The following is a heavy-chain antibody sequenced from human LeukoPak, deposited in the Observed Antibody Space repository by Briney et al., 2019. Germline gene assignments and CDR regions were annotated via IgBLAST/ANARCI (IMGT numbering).Heavy chain of an antibody. CDR2: IWYDGSNK. V-gene: IGHV3-33*06. J-gene: IGHJ4*02. D-gene: IGHD3-10*01. CDR1: GFTFSSYG. CDR3: AKDGPLWFGELFADLGYY. Sequence: PGGSLRLSCAASGFTFSSYGMHWVRQAPGKGLEWVAVIWYDGSNKYYADSVKGRFTISRDNSKNTLYLQMNSLRAEDTAVYYCAKDGPLWFGELFADLGYYWGQGTLVTVSS.